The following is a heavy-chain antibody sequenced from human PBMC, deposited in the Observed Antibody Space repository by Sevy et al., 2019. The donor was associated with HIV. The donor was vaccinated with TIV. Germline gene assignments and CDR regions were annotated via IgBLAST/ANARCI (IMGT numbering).Heavy chain of an antibody. CDR3: AGGVVGATFYANFDF. Sequence: ASVKVSCKTSGGTFTNFAFSWVRQAPGQGLEWMGGIIPSSDTTRFAQNFQDRLTLTADKSTSTVFMEMSSFEFDDTAIYYCAGGVVGATFYANFDFWGQGSRVTVSS. V-gene: IGHV1-69*06. CDR2: IIPSSDTT. J-gene: IGHJ4*02. CDR1: GGTFTNFA. D-gene: IGHD2-2*01.